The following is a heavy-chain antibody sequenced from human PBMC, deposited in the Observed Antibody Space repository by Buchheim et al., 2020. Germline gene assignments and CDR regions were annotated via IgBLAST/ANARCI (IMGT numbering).Heavy chain of an antibody. CDR2: INHSGST. Sequence: QVQLQESGPGPVKPSQTLSLTCAVYGGSFSGYYWSWIRQPPGKGLEWIGEINHSGSTNYNPSLKSRVTISVDTSKNQFSLKLSSVTAADTAVYYCARATTARNWRYWGQGTL. V-gene: IGHV4-34*09. CDR3: ARATTARNWRY. D-gene: IGHD2-21*02. J-gene: IGHJ4*02. CDR1: GGSFSGYY.